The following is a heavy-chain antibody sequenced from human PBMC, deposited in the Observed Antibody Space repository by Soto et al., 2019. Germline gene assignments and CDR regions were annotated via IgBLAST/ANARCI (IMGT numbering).Heavy chain of an antibody. CDR2: ISYDGSNK. CDR3: ARPLWRDDYNWGYFDL. CDR1: GLTFSSYA. V-gene: IGHV3-30-3*01. D-gene: IGHD4-4*01. J-gene: IGHJ2*01. Sequence: QVQLVESGGGVVQPGRSLRLSCAASGLTFSSYAMHWVRQAPGKGLEWVAVISYDGSNKYYADSVKGRLTISRDNSKNTLYLQMNSLRAEDTAVYYCARPLWRDDYNWGYFDLWGRGTLVTVSS.